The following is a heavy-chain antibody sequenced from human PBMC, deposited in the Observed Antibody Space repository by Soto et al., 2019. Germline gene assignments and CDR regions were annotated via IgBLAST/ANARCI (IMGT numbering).Heavy chain of an antibody. D-gene: IGHD2-15*01. V-gene: IGHV3-30-3*01. J-gene: IGHJ4*02. Sequence: QVQLVESGGGVVQPGRSLRLSCAASGFTFSSYAMHWVRQAPGKGLEWVAVISYDGSNKYYADSVKGRFTISRDNSKNTLYLQMNSLRAEDTAVYYCARDPGRGRGIDYWGQGTLVTVSS. CDR3: ARDPGRGRGIDY. CDR1: GFTFSSYA. CDR2: ISYDGSNK.